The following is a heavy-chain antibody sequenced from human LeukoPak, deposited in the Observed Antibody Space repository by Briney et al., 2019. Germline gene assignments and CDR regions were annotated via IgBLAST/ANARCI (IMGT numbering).Heavy chain of an antibody. CDR3: AKVPYSDYGAGRPPFMDV. Sequence: PGRSLRLSCAASGFTFSNYAMSRVRQAPGKGLEWVSTISDSGGSTYYADSVKGRFTISRDNSKNTLYLQMDSLRAEDTAIHYCAKVPYSDYGAGRPPFMDVWGQGTTVAVSS. CDR2: ISDSGGST. CDR1: GFTFSNYA. V-gene: IGHV3-23*01. D-gene: IGHD3-10*01. J-gene: IGHJ6*02.